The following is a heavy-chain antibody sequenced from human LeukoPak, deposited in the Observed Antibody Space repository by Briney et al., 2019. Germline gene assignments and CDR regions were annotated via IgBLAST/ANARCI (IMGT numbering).Heavy chain of an antibody. J-gene: IGHJ3*02. CDR3: ARDQSYYDSSGYYYHDAFDI. D-gene: IGHD3-22*01. CDR1: ASTFSSNS. Sequence: RGSLRPSCAASASTFSSNSMNCVRQAPGNVLDWVSSIISITSYTYYADSVKGRFTISGDNAKNSLYLQMNSLTAEDTVVYYCARDQSYYDSSGYYYHDAFDIWGQGTMVTVSS. CDR2: IISITSYT. V-gene: IGHV3-21*01.